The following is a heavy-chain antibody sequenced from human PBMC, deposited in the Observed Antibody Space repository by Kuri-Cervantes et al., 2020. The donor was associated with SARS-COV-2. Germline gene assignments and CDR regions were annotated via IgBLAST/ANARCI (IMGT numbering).Heavy chain of an antibody. Sequence: LRLSCAVSGGSISSGGYSWSWIRQPPGKGLEWIGYIYHSGSTYYNPSLKSRVTISVDRSKNQFSLKLSSVTAADTAVYYCARDRIQLWYYGMDVWGQGTTVTVSS. CDR3: ARDRIQLWYYGMDV. CDR2: IYHSGST. D-gene: IGHD5-18*01. V-gene: IGHV4-30-2*01. J-gene: IGHJ6*02. CDR1: GGSISSGGYS.